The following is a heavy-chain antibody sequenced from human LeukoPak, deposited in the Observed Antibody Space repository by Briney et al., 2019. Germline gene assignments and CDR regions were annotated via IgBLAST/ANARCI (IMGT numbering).Heavy chain of an antibody. Sequence: QPGGSLRLSCAASGFTFSSYAMSWVRQAPGKGLEWVSAISASGGSTYYADSVKGRFTISRDNPKNTLYLQMNSLRAEDTAVYYSAKVGVPFDSWGQGTLVTVSS. V-gene: IGHV3-23*01. CDR1: GFTFSSYA. CDR3: AKVGVPFDS. CDR2: ISASGGST. J-gene: IGHJ4*02. D-gene: IGHD2-8*01.